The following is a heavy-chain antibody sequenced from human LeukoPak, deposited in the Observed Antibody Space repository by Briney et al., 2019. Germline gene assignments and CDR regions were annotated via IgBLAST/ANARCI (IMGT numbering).Heavy chain of an antibody. CDR2: IYYSGST. J-gene: IGHJ4*02. Sequence: SETLSLTCTVSGGSISSYYWSWIRQPPGKGLEWIGYIYYSGSTNYNPSLKSRVTISVDTSKNQFSLKLSSVTAADTAVYYCASEPTVTTPYYFDYWGQGTLVTVSS. CDR1: GGSISSYY. V-gene: IGHV4-59*12. D-gene: IGHD4-17*01. CDR3: ASEPTVTTPYYFDY.